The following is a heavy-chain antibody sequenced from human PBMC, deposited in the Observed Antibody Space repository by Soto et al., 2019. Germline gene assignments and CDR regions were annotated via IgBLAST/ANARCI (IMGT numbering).Heavy chain of an antibody. J-gene: IGHJ4*02. V-gene: IGHV1-69*13. CDR2: IIPIFGTA. Sequence: ASVKVSCKASGGAFSSYAISWVRQAPGQGLEWMGGIIPIFGTANYAQKFQGRVTITADESTSTAYMELSSLRSEDTAVYYCARPRITMLASGGNYFDYWGQGTLVTVSS. CDR3: ARPRITMLASGGNYFDY. D-gene: IGHD3-10*02. CDR1: GGAFSSYA.